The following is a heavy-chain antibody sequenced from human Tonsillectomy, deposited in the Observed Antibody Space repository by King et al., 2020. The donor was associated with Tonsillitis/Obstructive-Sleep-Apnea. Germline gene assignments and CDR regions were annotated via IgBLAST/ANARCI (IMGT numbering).Heavy chain of an antibody. CDR2: RNSDGSST. J-gene: IGHJ4*02. V-gene: IGHV3-74*01. D-gene: IGHD2/OR15-2a*01. CDR1: GFSFSTYW. CDR3: AKTVHYFSYDY. Sequence: VQLVESGGGLVQPGGSLRLSCTASGFSFSTYWMHWVRQAPGKGLVWVSHRNSDGSSTTYADSVKGRFTISRDNAKNTLYLQMNSLRAEDTAVYYCAKTVHYFSYDYWGQGTLVTVPS.